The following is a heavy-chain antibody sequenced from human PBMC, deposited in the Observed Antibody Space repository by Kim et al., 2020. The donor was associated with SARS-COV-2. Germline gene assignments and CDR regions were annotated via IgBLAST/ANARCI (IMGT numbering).Heavy chain of an antibody. V-gene: IGHV3-9*01. Sequence: GGSLRLSCAASGFTFDDYAMHWVRQAPGKGLEWVSGISWNSGSIGYADSVKGRFTISRDNAKNSLYLQMNSLRAEDTALYYCAKAMGHTIAVAGTGDNYYYYYMDVWGKGTTVTVSS. D-gene: IGHD6-19*01. CDR2: ISWNSGSI. J-gene: IGHJ6*03. CDR3: AKAMGHTIAVAGTGDNYYYYYMDV. CDR1: GFTFDDYA.